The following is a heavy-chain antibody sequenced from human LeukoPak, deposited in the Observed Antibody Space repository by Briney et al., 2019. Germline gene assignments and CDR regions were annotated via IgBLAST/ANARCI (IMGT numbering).Heavy chain of an antibody. V-gene: IGHV3-30*18. Sequence: AGGSLRLSCAVSGFTFSSYSMNWVRQAPGKGLEWVAVISYDGSNKYYADSVKGRFTISRDNSKNTLYLQMNSLRAEDTAVYYCAKDTYSSGSGTLWFDPWGQGTLVTVSS. CDR1: GFTFSSYS. D-gene: IGHD6-19*01. J-gene: IGHJ5*02. CDR2: ISYDGSNK. CDR3: AKDTYSSGSGTLWFDP.